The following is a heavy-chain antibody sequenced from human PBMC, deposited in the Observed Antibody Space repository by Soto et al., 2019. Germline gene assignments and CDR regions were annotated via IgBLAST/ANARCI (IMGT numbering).Heavy chain of an antibody. V-gene: IGHV3-49*03. CDR1: GFTFGDYA. Sequence: GGSLRLSCTASGFTFGDYAMSWFRQAPGKGLEWVGFIRSKAYGGTTEYAASVKGRFTISRDDSKSIAYLQMNSLKTEDTAVYYCARGAGVDIVVVVAAIPRDYYYYGMDVWGQGTTVTVSS. CDR2: IRSKAYGGTT. D-gene: IGHD2-15*01. J-gene: IGHJ6*02. CDR3: ARGAGVDIVVVVAAIPRDYYYYGMDV.